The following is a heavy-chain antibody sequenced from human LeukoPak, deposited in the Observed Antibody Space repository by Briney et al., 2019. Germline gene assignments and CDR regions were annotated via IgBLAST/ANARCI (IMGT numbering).Heavy chain of an antibody. CDR1: GGSISSYY. CDR2: IYYSGST. D-gene: IGHD3-22*01. Sequence: ESSETLSLTCTVSGGSISSYYWSWIRQPPGKGLEWIGYIYYSGSTNYNPSLKSRVTISVDTSKNQFSLKLSSVTDADTAVYYCARDLVTYHYDSSPPGGLNYYYYGMDVWGQGTTVTVSS. J-gene: IGHJ6*02. CDR3: ARDLVTYHYDSSPPGGLNYYYYGMDV. V-gene: IGHV4-59*01.